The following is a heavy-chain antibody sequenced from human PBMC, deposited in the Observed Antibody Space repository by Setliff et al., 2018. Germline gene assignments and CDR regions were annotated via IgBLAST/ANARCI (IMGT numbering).Heavy chain of an antibody. CDR3: ARDSPTVVTHIRAFDI. D-gene: IGHD4-17*01. Sequence: ASVKVSCKASGYTFTNYGISWVRQAPGQGLEWMGWISASNGNTNSAQKLQGRVTMTTDTSTSTAYIELRSLRSDDTAVYYCARDSPTVVTHIRAFDIWGQGTMVS. V-gene: IGHV1-18*01. J-gene: IGHJ3*02. CDR2: ISASNGNT. CDR1: GYTFTNYG.